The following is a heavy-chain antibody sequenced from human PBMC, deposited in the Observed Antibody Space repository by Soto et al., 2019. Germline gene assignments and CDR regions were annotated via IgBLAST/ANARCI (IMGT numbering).Heavy chain of an antibody. V-gene: IGHV1-3*05. J-gene: IGHJ4*02. Sequence: QVQLVQSGAEEKKPGASVKVSCKASGYTFTSYAMHWVRQAPGQRLEWMGWSNAGNGNTKYSQKFQGSVTITRDTSASTAYMELSTLRSEDTAVYYCARAWVVVTAPDYWGQGTLVTVSS. CDR1: GYTFTSYA. CDR2: SNAGNGNT. CDR3: ARAWVVVTAPDY. D-gene: IGHD2-21*02.